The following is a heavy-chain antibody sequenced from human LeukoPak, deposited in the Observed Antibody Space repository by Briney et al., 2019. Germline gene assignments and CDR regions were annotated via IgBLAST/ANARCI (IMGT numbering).Heavy chain of an antibody. Sequence: SETLSLTCAVSGGSISSSNWWSWVRQPPGKGPEWIGEIYHSGSTNYNPSLKSRVTISVDTSKNQFSLKLSSVTAADTAVYYCARVTGYMVEDYFDYWGQGTLVTVSS. D-gene: IGHD6-13*01. CDR2: IYHSGST. V-gene: IGHV4-4*02. CDR1: GGSISSSNW. CDR3: ARVTGYMVEDYFDY. J-gene: IGHJ4*02.